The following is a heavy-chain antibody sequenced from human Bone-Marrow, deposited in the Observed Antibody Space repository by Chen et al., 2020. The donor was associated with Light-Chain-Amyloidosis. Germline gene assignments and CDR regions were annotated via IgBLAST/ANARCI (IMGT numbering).Heavy chain of an antibody. CDR2: ISTTGTTI. J-gene: IGHJ3*02. V-gene: IGHV3-48*03. Sequence: EVQLVESGGGLVQPGGSLRLSCVASGFSFSNYEMNRVRQAPGQGLEWVSYISTTGTTIYYADFARGRFTISRDNAKNSLCLQMNSLRAEDTAVYYCARDRWVARHFPGAVDIWAKGQWSPSLQ. CDR1: GFSFSNYE. CDR3: ARDRWVARHFPGAVDI. D-gene: IGHD2-15*01.